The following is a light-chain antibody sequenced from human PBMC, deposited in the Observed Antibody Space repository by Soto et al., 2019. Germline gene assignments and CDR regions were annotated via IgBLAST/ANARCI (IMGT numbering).Light chain of an antibody. V-gene: IGKV4-1*01. CDR3: QQSYSTPPT. J-gene: IGKJ4*01. Sequence: DIVMTQSPDSLAVSLGERATINCKSSQSVLYSSNNKNYLAWYQQKPGQPPKELIYWASTRESGVPDRFSGSGSGTDFTLTISSLQAEDVAVYYCQQSYSTPPTFGGGTKVEIK. CDR1: QSVLYSSNNKNY. CDR2: WAS.